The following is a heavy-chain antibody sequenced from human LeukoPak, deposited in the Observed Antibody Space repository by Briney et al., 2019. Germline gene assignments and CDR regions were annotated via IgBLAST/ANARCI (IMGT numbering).Heavy chain of an antibody. J-gene: IGHJ4*02. CDR3: ARGSSDWSTLIPFDY. D-gene: IGHD6-19*01. V-gene: IGHV3-30-3*01. Sequence: EGSLRLSCAASGFTFSSYAMHWVRQAPGKGLEWVAVISYDGSNKYYADSVKGRFTISRDNSKNTLYLQMNSLRAEDTAVYYCARGSSDWSTLIPFDYWGQGTLVTVSS. CDR1: GFTFSSYA. CDR2: ISYDGSNK.